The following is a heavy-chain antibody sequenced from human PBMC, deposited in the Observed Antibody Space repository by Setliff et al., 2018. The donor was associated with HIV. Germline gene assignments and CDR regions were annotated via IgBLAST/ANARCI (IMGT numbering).Heavy chain of an antibody. Sequence: SETLSLTCTVSGGSISSNSYYWGWIRQPPGKGLEWIGSIYYSGSTYYNPSLKSRVTISVDTSKNQFSLKLSSVTAADTAVYYCARQGGYSGYGFYYYYYYMDVWGEGTTVTASS. CDR2: IYYSGST. D-gene: IGHD5-12*01. CDR1: GGSISSNSYY. V-gene: IGHV4-39*01. CDR3: ARQGGYSGYGFYYYYYYMDV. J-gene: IGHJ6*03.